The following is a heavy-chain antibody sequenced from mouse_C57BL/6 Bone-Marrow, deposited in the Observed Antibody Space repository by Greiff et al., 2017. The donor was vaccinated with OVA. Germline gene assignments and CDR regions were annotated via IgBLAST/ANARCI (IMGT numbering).Heavy chain of an antibody. CDR3: SRWLLRGYAMDY. V-gene: IGHV1-39*01. D-gene: IGHD2-3*01. J-gene: IGHJ4*01. CDR2: INPNYGTT. Sequence: VQLQQSGPELVKPGASVKISCEASGYSFTDYNMNWVKQSNGKSLEWIGVINPNYGTTSSNQKFKGKATLTVDQSSSTAYMQLNSLTSEDAAVYYHSRWLLRGYAMDYWGQGTSVTVSS. CDR1: GYSFTDYN.